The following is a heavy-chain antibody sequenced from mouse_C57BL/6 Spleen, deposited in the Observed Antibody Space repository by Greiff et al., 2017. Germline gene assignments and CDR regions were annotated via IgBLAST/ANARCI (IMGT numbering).Heavy chain of an antibody. CDR1: GYAFTNYL. J-gene: IGHJ2*01. CDR2: INPGSGGT. CDR3: ARRLYGNYGDD. D-gene: IGHD2-1*01. Sequence: VHLVESGAELVRPGTSVKVSCKASGYAFTNYLIEWVKQRPGQGLEWIGVINPGSGGTNYNEKFKGKATLTADKSSSTAYMQLSSLTSEDSAVYFCARRLYGNYGDDWGQGTTLTVSS. V-gene: IGHV1-54*01.